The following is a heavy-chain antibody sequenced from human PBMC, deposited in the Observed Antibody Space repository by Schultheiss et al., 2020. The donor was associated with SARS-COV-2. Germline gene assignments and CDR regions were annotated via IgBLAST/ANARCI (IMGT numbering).Heavy chain of an antibody. CDR3: AKSGAAAGTFYFDY. CDR1: GFTFSSYG. D-gene: IGHD6-13*01. V-gene: IGHV3-30*18. CDR2: ISYDGSNK. Sequence: GGSLRLSCAASGFTFSSYGMHWVRQAPGKGLEWVAVISYDGSNKYYADSVKGRFTISRDNSKNTLYLQMNSLRAEDTAVYYCAKSGAAAGTFYFDYWGQGTLVTVSS. J-gene: IGHJ4*02.